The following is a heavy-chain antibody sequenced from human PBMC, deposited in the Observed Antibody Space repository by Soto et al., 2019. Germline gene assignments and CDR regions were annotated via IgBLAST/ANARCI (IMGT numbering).Heavy chain of an antibody. D-gene: IGHD3-22*01. J-gene: IGHJ4*02. Sequence: GGSLRLSCAASGCTFSDYDMSWIRQAQGKGLEWVSYISSSGSTIYYADSVKGRFTISRDNAKKTLYLQMNSLRAEDTAVYYCAREKGNYYDSSGYYQLDYWGPGTLVTVSS. CDR1: GCTFSDYD. CDR3: AREKGNYYDSSGYYQLDY. V-gene: IGHV3-11*04. CDR2: ISSSGSTI.